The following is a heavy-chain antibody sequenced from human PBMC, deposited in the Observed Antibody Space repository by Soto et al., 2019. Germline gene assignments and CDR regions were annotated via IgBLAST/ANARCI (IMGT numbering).Heavy chain of an antibody. V-gene: IGHV1-46*01. D-gene: IGHD2-15*01. Sequence: ASVKVSCKASGYTFTSFYLHWVRQAPGQGLEWMGVINPSGGSTNYAQKFQGRVTMTRDTSTSTVYMELSSLRSEDTAVYYCARDKGLGYCSGGSCYPHAFDIWGQGTMVSVSS. CDR1: GYTFTSFY. J-gene: IGHJ3*02. CDR2: INPSGGST. CDR3: ARDKGLGYCSGGSCYPHAFDI.